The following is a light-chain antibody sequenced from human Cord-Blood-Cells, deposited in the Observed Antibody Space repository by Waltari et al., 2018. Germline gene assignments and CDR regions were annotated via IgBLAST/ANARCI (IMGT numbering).Light chain of an antibody. J-gene: IGKJ4*01. CDR2: DAS. Sequence: EIVLTQSPATLSLSPGERATLSCRASQSVSSYLAWYQQKPGQAPRLLIYDASNSATGIPARFSGSGSGTDFTLTISSLEPEDFAGYYCQQRSNWLLTFGGGTKVEIK. V-gene: IGKV3-11*01. CDR1: QSVSSY. CDR3: QQRSNWLLT.